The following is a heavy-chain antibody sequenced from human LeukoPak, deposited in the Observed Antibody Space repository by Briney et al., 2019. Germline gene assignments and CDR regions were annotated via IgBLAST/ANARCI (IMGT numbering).Heavy chain of an antibody. CDR1: GGSISSYY. V-gene: IGHV4-59*01. Sequence: SETLSLTCTVSGGSISSYYWSWIRQPPGKGLEWIGYIYYSGSTNYNPSLKSRVTISVDTSKNQSSLKLSSVTAADTAVYYCARDSGTTGEVKFDPWGQGILVTVSS. J-gene: IGHJ5*02. CDR3: ARDSGTTGEVKFDP. CDR2: IYYSGST. D-gene: IGHD3-10*01.